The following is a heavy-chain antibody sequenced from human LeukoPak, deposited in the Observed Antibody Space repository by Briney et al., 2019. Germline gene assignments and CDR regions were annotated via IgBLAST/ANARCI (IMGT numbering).Heavy chain of an antibody. CDR3: ARGRSLGIVAVPATSDY. V-gene: IGHV4-34*01. J-gene: IGHJ4*02. Sequence: PGGSLRLSCAASGFTSSDHYIDWARQPPGKGLEWIGEINHSGSTNYNPSLKSRVTISVDTSKNQFSLKLSSVTAADTAVYYCARGRSLGIVAVPATSDYWGQGTLVTVSS. CDR1: GFTSSDHY. D-gene: IGHD2-2*01. CDR2: INHSGST.